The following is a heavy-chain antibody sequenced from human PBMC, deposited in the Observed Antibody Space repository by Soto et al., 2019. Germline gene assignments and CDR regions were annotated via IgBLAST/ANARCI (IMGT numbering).Heavy chain of an antibody. CDR2: IYYSGST. V-gene: IGHV4-59*08. CDR1: GDSITSYY. CDR3: ARLLGSYGSWFDP. D-gene: IGHD5-18*01. Sequence: QVQLQESGPGLVKPSETLSLTCSVSGDSITSYYWSWIRQPPGKGLEWIGYIYYSGSTNYNLSLKGRGTFSVDTSKHQFSLKLTSVTAADTAVYYCARLLGSYGSWFDPWGQGTRVTVSS. J-gene: IGHJ5*02.